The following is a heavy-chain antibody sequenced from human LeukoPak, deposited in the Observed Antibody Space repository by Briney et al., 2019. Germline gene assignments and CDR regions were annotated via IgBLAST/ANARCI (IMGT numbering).Heavy chain of an antibody. J-gene: IGHJ6*03. V-gene: IGHV1-69*05. D-gene: IGHD6-19*01. CDR3: ASAVAEAYYYYMDV. Sequence: GASVKVSCKASGGTFSSYAISWVRQAPGQGLEWMGGIIPIFGTANYAQKFQGRVTITTDESTSTAYMELSSLRSEDTAVYYCASAVAEAYYYYMDVWGKGTTVTVSS. CDR2: IIPIFGTA. CDR1: GGTFSSYA.